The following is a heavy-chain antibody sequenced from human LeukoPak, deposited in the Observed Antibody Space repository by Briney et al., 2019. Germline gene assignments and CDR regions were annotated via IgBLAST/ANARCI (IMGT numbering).Heavy chain of an antibody. CDR3: ARPVRGSYGSGSNGVGTGFDP. CDR1: GGSISSYY. J-gene: IGHJ5*02. Sequence: SETLSLTCTVSGGSISSYYWSWIRQPAGKGLEWIGNIYYSGTTYYNPSLKSRVTMSVDTSKNQFSLKLSSVTAADTAVYYCARPVRGSYGSGSNGVGTGFDPWGQGTLVTVSS. D-gene: IGHD3-10*01. CDR2: IYYSGTT. V-gene: IGHV4-59*04.